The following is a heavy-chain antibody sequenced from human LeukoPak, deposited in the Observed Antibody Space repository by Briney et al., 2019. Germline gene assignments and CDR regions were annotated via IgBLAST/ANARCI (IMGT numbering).Heavy chain of an antibody. CDR3: ASTFSYYDSDFNFDY. J-gene: IGHJ4*02. CDR1: GGSISSSSYY. D-gene: IGHD3-22*01. V-gene: IGHV4-39*07. Sequence: SETLSLTCTVSGGSISSSSYYWGWIRQPPGKGLEWIGSIYSSGSTYYNPSLKSRVTISVDTSKNQFSLKLSSVTAADTAVYYCASTFSYYDSDFNFDYWGQGTLVTVSS. CDR2: IYSSGST.